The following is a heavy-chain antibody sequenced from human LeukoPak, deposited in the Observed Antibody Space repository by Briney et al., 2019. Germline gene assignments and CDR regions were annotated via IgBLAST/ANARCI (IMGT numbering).Heavy chain of an antibody. CDR1: GGTFIHYS. V-gene: IGHV1-18*01. Sequence: ASVKVSCKASGGTFIHYSISWVRQAPGQGLEWMGWISAYNGNTNYAQKLQGRVTMTTDTSTSTAYMELRSLRSDDTAVYYCARVKNVDIVATANFDYWGQGTLVTVSS. CDR2: ISAYNGNT. J-gene: IGHJ4*02. CDR3: ARVKNVDIVATANFDY. D-gene: IGHD5-12*01.